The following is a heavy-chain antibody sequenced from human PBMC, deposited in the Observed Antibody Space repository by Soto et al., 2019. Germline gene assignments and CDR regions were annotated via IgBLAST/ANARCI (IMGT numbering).Heavy chain of an antibody. CDR3: ARARLTFAYGLDV. CDR2: IYYTGST. CDR1: GGSVNSGAYS. D-gene: IGHD3-16*01. V-gene: IGHV4-61*08. J-gene: IGHJ6*02. Sequence: QVQLQESGPGLVKPSETLSLTCTVSGGSVNSGAYSWTWIRQPPGEGLEWIGSIYYTGSTNYNPSLKSRVTVSLDTSKNQFSLNLKSVTGADTAVYYCARARLTFAYGLDVWGQGTTVSVPS.